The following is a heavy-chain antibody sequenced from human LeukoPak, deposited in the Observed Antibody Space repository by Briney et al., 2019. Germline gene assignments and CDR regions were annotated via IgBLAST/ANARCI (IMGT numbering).Heavy chain of an antibody. CDR1: GFTFSSYW. D-gene: IGHD3-22*01. CDR3: ARESTYYYDSSGSFDY. J-gene: IGHJ4*02. CDR2: KKQDGSEK. V-gene: IGHV3-7*01. Sequence: PGGSLRLSCAASGFTFSSYWMSWASQAPGKGLEWVANKKQDGSEKYYVDSVKGRCTISRDNAKNSLYLHMNILRAEDTAVYYCARESTYYYDSSGSFDYWGQGTLVTVSS.